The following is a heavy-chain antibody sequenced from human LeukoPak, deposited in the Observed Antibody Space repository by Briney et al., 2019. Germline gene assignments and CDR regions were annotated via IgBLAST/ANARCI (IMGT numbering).Heavy chain of an antibody. D-gene: IGHD1-26*01. CDR2: ISFDGSNQ. J-gene: IGHJ4*02. CDR1: GXTFSSYG. Sequence: PGGSLRLSCAASGXTFSSYGMHWVRQAPGKGLEWVALISFDGSNQYYAASVKGRFTISRDNSKNTLYLQMNSLRAEDTAVYYCAKPPEVGATVGYFDYWGQGTLVTVSS. V-gene: IGHV3-30*18. CDR3: AKPPEVGATVGYFDY.